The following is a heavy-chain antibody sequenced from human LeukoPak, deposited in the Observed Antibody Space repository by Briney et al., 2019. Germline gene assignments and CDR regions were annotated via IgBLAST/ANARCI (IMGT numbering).Heavy chain of an antibody. CDR1: GVSVSAGHHY. D-gene: IGHD3-16*01. J-gene: IGHJ4*03. CDR3: AAASARGSASGGLADY. CDR2: IYARGSP. V-gene: IGHV4-61*02. Sequence: SETLSLTCAVSGVSVSAGHHYWTWIRQPAGKGLEWIGRIYARGSPNYNSSFQSRVSMSIDTSTNHFSLNLNSVTAADTAVYYCAAASARGSASGGLADYWGHGTLVTVSS.